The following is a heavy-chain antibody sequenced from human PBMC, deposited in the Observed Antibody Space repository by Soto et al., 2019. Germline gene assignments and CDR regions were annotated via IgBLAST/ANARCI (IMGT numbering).Heavy chain of an antibody. Sequence: GGSLRLSCAASGFTVSSNYMSWVRQAPGKGLEWVSVIYSGGSTYYADSVKGRFTISRDNSKNTLYLQMNSLRAEDTAVYYCARSYCSSTSCYPLHYYYGMDVWGQGTTVTVSS. V-gene: IGHV3-53*01. CDR1: GFTVSSNY. CDR2: IYSGGST. CDR3: ARSYCSSTSCYPLHYYYGMDV. J-gene: IGHJ6*02. D-gene: IGHD2-2*01.